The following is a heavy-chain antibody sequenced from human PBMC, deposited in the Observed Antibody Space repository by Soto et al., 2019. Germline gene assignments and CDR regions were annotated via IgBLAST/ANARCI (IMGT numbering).Heavy chain of an antibody. V-gene: IGHV1-69*01. CDR3: ARAGCGGDCYQSPWGVDY. CDR1: GGTFSSYA. J-gene: IGHJ4*02. D-gene: IGHD2-21*02. Sequence: QVQLVQSGAEVKKPGSSVKVSCKASGGTFSSYAISWVRQAPGQGLEWMGGIIPIFGTANYAQKFQGRVTITADESTSQAYMELSSLRSEDTAVYYCARAGCGGDCYQSPWGVDYWGQGTLVTVSS. CDR2: IIPIFGTA.